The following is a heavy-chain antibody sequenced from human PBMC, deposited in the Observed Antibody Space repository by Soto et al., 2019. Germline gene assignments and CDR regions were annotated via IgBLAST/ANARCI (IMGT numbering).Heavy chain of an antibody. Sequence: GGSLRLSCAASGFTFSDYAMSWVRQAPGKGLEWVSAISGSGGSTYYADSVKGRFTISRDNSKNTLYLQVNSLRAEDTAVYYCALQQGFCSGGSCRYYFDYWGQGTLVTVSS. CDR3: ALQQGFCSGGSCRYYFDY. J-gene: IGHJ4*02. D-gene: IGHD2-15*01. CDR2: ISGSGGST. V-gene: IGHV3-23*01. CDR1: GFTFSDYA.